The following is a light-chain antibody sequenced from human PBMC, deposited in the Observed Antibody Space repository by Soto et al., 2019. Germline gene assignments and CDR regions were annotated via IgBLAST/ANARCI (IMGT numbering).Light chain of an antibody. J-gene: IGLJ2*01. Sequence: SYELTQPPSVSVAPGETARISCGGNNVGSRSVHWYQQKPRQAPFLVIYYDSDRPSGIPERFSGSNSGNTATLIISRVEAGDEAEYYCQVWEATGDQVVFGGGTKLTVL. CDR3: QVWEATGDQVV. CDR1: NVGSRS. CDR2: YDS. V-gene: IGLV3-21*01.